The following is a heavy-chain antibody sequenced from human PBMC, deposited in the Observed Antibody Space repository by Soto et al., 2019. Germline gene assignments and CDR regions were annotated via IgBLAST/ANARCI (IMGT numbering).Heavy chain of an antibody. D-gene: IGHD4-4*01. CDR1: GLTVSGKKY. CDR2: LYDVDGT. CDR3: ASWHLQEHAYDV. J-gene: IGHJ3*01. V-gene: IGHV3-53*01. Sequence: VQLVESGGGLIQPGGSRRLSCAALGLTVSGKKYMAWFRQAPGKGLEWVSGLYDVDGTYYADSVKGRFTTSGDSSKTIVYLQMDSLRPDDTAVYYCASWHLQEHAYDVWGQGTTVTVSS.